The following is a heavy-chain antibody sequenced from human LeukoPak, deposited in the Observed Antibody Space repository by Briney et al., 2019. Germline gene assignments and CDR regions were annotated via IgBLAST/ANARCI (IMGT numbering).Heavy chain of an antibody. D-gene: IGHD3-10*01. V-gene: IGHV4-34*01. CDR2: TTFSGNT. Sequence: SETLSLTCAVYDRSFRNCFWTWIRQPPGKGLEWIGETTFSGNTNYSPSLKSRVTISADTSKNQFSLKLRSVTAADTAVYYCARGGFYGSGGSTDFWGQGTLVTVSS. CDR1: DRSFRNCF. CDR3: ARGGFYGSGGSTDF. J-gene: IGHJ4*02.